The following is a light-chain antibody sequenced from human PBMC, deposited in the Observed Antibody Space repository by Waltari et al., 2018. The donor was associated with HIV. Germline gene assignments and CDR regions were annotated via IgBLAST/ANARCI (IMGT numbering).Light chain of an antibody. CDR1: SSDVGDYNP. J-gene: IGLJ1*01. CDR3: CSYAGTYTYV. CDR2: DVS. Sequence: QSALTQPRSVSGSPRQSVTIYCPGTSSDVGDYNPVSWYQQHPDKAPKLMIYDVSKWPSGVPDRFSGSKSGNTASLTISGLQAEDEADYYCCSYAGTYTYVFGTGTKVTVL. V-gene: IGLV2-11*01.